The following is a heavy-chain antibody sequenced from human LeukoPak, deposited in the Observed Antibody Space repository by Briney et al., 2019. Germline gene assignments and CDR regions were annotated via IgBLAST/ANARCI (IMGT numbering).Heavy chain of an antibody. CDR2: ISSSGGTI. D-gene: IGHD5-18*01. CDR3: ARESGGRYSFGPWFFDL. CDR1: GFIFSAFR. Sequence: GGSLRLSCAASGFIFSAFRMNWVRQAPGKGLEWVSYISSSGGTIYYTDSVEGRFTISGDNARNSLDLQMNSLRDEDTAVYYCARESGGRYSFGPWFFDLWGQGTLVTVSS. V-gene: IGHV3-48*02. J-gene: IGHJ4*02.